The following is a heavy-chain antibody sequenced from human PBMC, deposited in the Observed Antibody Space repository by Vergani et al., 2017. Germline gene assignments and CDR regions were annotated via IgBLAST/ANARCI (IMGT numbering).Heavy chain of an antibody. CDR1: GGTFSSYA. CDR2: IIPIFGTA. CDR3: AREMLDIVVVPAAPRAFDI. D-gene: IGHD2-2*03. J-gene: IGHJ3*02. V-gene: IGHV1-69*14. Sequence: QVQLVQSGAEVKKPGSSVKVSCKASGGTFSSYAISWVRKAPGQGLEWMGRIIPIFGTANYAQKFQGRVTSTADKSTSTAYMELSSLRSEDTAVYYCAREMLDIVVVPAAPRAFDIWGQGTMVTVSS.